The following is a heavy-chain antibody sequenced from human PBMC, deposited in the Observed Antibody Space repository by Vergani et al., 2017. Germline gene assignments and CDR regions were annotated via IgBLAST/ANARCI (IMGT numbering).Heavy chain of an antibody. D-gene: IGHD1-1*01. V-gene: IGHV3-30*09. Sequence: QVKLEESGGGVVQPGRSLRLSCAASGFTFSTDSMHWLRQAPGKGLEWVAFISHDGSQKSIADSVKGRFAISRDNSRNALYLQVASLRPEDTDMYYCARPGYDWNSAYAFHLWGQGTMVTVSS. CDR3: ARPGYDWNSAYAFHL. CDR2: ISHDGSQK. CDR1: GFTFSTDS. J-gene: IGHJ3*01.